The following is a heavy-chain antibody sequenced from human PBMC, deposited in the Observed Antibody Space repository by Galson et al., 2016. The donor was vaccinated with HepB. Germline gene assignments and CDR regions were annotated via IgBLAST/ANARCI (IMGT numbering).Heavy chain of an antibody. J-gene: IGHJ5*02. CDR3: VRGTTGPPVLEP. CDR1: GSTFSTYV. CDR2: DTK. Sequence: SLRHRCAASGSTFSTYVIHWVRQAPGKGPEYVGDTKYSPESVKGRFTISTDNSKNTLYLQMSSLRTEDTAVYYCVRGTTGPPVLEPWGQGTLVSVSS. V-gene: IGHV3-64D*06. D-gene: IGHD1-1*01.